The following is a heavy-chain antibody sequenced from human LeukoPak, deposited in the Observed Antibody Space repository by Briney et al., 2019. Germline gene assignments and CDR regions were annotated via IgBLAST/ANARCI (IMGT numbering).Heavy chain of an antibody. CDR3: ATDGAVAGDY. J-gene: IGHJ4*02. CDR2: ISDGGGST. CDR1: GFTFSGYA. D-gene: IGHD6-19*01. Sequence: GGSLRLSCAASGFTFSGYAMSWVRQAPGKGLEWVSAISDGGGSTYYADSVKGRFTISRDNSKNTLYLQMNSLRAEDTAVYYCATDGAVAGDYWGQGTLVTASS. V-gene: IGHV3-23*01.